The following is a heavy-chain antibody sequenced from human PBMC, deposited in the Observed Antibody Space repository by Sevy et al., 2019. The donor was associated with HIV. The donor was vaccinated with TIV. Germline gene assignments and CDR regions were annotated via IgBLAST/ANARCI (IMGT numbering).Heavy chain of an antibody. V-gene: IGHV3-48*03. CDR3: AREGLGGFYSSLDR. CDR2: ISSSANDI. Sequence: GGSLRLSCAASGFTFTTYDMTWVRQAPGKGLEWISSISSSANDIKYADSVKGRFTISRDNARNSLYLAMSSLRAEDTAVYYCAREGLGGFYSSLDRWGQGTLVTVSS. D-gene: IGHD3-22*01. CDR1: GFTFTTYD. J-gene: IGHJ5*02.